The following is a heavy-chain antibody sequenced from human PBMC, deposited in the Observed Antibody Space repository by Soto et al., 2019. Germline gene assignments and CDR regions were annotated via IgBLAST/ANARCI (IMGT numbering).Heavy chain of an antibody. J-gene: IGHJ4*02. V-gene: IGHV3-30-3*01. CDR3: AREAQVSYYGSGSHFDY. CDR1: GFTFSSYA. CDR2: ISYDGSNK. D-gene: IGHD3-10*01. Sequence: QVQLVESGGGVVQPGRSLRLSCAASGFTFSSYAMHWVRQAPGKGLEWVAVISYDGSNKYYADSVKGRFTISRDNSKNTLSLQMTSLRAEDTAVYYCAREAQVSYYGSGSHFDYWGQGTLVTVSS.